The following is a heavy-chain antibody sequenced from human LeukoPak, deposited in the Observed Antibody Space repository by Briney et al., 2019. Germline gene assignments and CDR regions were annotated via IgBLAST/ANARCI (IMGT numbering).Heavy chain of an antibody. J-gene: IGHJ4*02. V-gene: IGHV3-23*01. Sequence: PGGSLRLSCAASGFTFSGYALNWVRQAPGKGLEWVSGISGSGGSTYYADSVKGRFTISRDNSKNTLYLQMNSLRAEDTAVYYWGKGERGVSVSGGGFDFWGQGSLVTVSS. CDR1: GFTFSGYA. D-gene: IGHD3-16*01. CDR2: ISGSGGST. CDR3: GKGERGVSVSGGGFDF.